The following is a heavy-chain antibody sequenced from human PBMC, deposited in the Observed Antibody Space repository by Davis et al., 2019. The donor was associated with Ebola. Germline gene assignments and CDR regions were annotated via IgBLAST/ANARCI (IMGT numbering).Heavy chain of an antibody. CDR2: IHDTGST. CDR1: GGSISRSSYY. Sequence: SETLSLTCTVSGGSISRSSYYWGWIRQPPGKGPEWIGSIHDTGSTYYSSSLKSRLTISVDTSRNQFSLRLTSVTAADTAVYYCARHPGMDVWGKGTTVTVSS. J-gene: IGHJ6*04. V-gene: IGHV4-39*01. CDR3: ARHPGMDV.